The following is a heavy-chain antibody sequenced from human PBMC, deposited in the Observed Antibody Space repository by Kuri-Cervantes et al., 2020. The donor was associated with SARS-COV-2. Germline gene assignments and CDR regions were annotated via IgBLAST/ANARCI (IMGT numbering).Heavy chain of an antibody. CDR2: IYYSGST. J-gene: IGHJ6*02. D-gene: IGHD6-13*01. Sequence: SETLSLTCAVYGGSFSGYYWSWIRQPPGKGLEWIGYIYYSGSTNYNPSLKSRVTISVDTSKNQFSLKLSSVTAADTAVYYCARAPGSSSWYRYYYYYGMDVWGQGTTVTVSS. V-gene: IGHV4-59*01. CDR3: ARAPGSSSWYRYYYYYGMDV. CDR1: GGSFSGYY.